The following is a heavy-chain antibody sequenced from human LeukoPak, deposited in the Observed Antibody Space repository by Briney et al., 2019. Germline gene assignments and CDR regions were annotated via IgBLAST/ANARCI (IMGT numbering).Heavy chain of an antibody. V-gene: IGHV4-59*01. CDR2: IYYSGST. J-gene: IGHJ4*02. Sequence: SETLSLTCTVSGGSISSYYWSWIRQPPGKGLEWIGYIYYSGSTNYNPSLKSRVTISVDTSKNQFSLKLSSVTAADTAVYYCARESGGIVDYWGQGTLVTVSS. D-gene: IGHD6-13*01. CDR3: ARESGGIVDY. CDR1: GGSISSYY.